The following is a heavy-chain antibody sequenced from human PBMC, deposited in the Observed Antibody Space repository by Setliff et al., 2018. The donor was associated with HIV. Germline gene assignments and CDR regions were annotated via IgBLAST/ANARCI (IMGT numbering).Heavy chain of an antibody. D-gene: IGHD3-10*01. CDR1: GGSISSSSYY. V-gene: IGHV4-39*01. J-gene: IGHJ6*03. Sequence: PSETLSLTCTVSGGSISSSSYYWGWIRQPPGKGLEWIGNIYYNGSTYSTPSLKSRVTISVDTSKNQFSLKLSSVTAADTAMYYCARRGGLVRGVITYYYMDVWGIGTTVTVSS. CDR2: IYYNGST. CDR3: ARRGGLVRGVITYYYMDV.